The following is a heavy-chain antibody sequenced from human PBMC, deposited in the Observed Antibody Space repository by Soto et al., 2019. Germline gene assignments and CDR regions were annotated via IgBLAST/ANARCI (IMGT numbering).Heavy chain of an antibody. V-gene: IGHV4-59*01. CDR3: ARGSAKAWYYDSSGYYYLDY. J-gene: IGHJ4*02. CDR1: GGSISSYY. Sequence: SETLSLTCTVSGGSISSYYWSWIRQPPGKGLEWIGYIYYSGSTNYNPSLKSRVTISVDTSKNQFSLKLSSVTAADTAVYYCARGSAKAWYYDSSGYYYLDYWGQGTLVTV. CDR2: IYYSGST. D-gene: IGHD3-22*01.